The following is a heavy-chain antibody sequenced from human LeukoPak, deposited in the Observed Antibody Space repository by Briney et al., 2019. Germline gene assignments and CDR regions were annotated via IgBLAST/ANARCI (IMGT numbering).Heavy chain of an antibody. J-gene: IGHJ4*02. V-gene: IGHV3-30-3*01. CDR3: ARDGVAAAGYYFDY. Sequence: GGSLRLSCAASGLTFSSYAMHWVRQAPGKGLEWVAVISYGGSNKYYADSVKGRFTISRDNSKNTLYLQMNSLRAEDTAVYYCARDGVAAAGYYFDYWGQGTLVTVSS. D-gene: IGHD6-13*01. CDR1: GLTFSSYA. CDR2: ISYGGSNK.